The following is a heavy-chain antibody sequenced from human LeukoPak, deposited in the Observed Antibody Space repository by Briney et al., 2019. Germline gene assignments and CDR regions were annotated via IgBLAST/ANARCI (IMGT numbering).Heavy chain of an antibody. V-gene: IGHV3-7*01. CDR1: GFTFSSYW. Sequence: GGSLRLSCAASGFTFSSYWMSWVRQAPGKGLEWVANIKQDGSEKYYVDSVKGRFTISRDNAKNSLYLQMNSLRAEDTAVYYCARDPVPVEMATISSPFFDYWGQGTLVTVSS. D-gene: IGHD5-24*01. CDR3: ARDPVPVEMATISSPFFDY. J-gene: IGHJ4*02. CDR2: IKQDGSEK.